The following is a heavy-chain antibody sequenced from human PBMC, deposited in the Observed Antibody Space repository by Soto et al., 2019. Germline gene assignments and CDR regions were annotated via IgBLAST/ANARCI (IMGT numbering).Heavy chain of an antibody. V-gene: IGHV4-34*01. CDR1: GASFSGYY. J-gene: IGHJ4*02. CDR3: ARGHSTSGYDS. CDR2: IHHSGST. D-gene: IGHD6-6*01. Sequence: SETLSLTCSVYGASFSGYYWSWIRQSPGKGLEWIGEIHHSGSTHYNPSLKSRLAFSIDESQSQFYMMLTSVTAADTALYFCARGHSTSGYDSWGQGSLVTVSS.